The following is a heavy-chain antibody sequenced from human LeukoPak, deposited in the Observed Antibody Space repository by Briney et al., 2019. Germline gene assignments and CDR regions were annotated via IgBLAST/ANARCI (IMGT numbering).Heavy chain of an antibody. J-gene: IGHJ4*02. CDR3: ARARGRNVVVVPAAIYYFDY. Sequence: SVKVSCKASGGTFSSYAISWVRQAPGQGLEWMGGIIPIFGTANYAQKFQGRVTITADESTSTAYMELSSLRSEDTAVYYCARARGRNVVVVPAAIYYFDYWGQGTLVTVSS. V-gene: IGHV1-69*01. D-gene: IGHD2-2*02. CDR1: GGTFSSYA. CDR2: IIPIFGTA.